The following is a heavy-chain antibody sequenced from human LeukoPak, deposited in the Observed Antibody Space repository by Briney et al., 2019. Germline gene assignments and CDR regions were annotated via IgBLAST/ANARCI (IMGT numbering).Heavy chain of an antibody. D-gene: IGHD3-10*01. CDR2: INPSNNST. J-gene: IGHJ3*02. CDR1: GSTFNTYC. CDR3: ARYSRRGVVPAAFDI. V-gene: IGHV1-46*02. Sequence: GASVKVSCKASGSTFNTYCIYWVRQAPGQGLECMGVINPSNNSTNYAEKFQGRVTMTRDTSTSTVYMELSSLRPDDTAVYYCARYSRRGVVPAAFDIWGQGTMVIVSS.